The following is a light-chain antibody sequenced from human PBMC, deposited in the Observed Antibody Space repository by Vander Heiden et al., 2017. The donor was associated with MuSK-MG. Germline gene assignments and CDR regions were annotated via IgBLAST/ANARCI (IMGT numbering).Light chain of an antibody. CDR2: IDS. J-gene: IGLJ3*02. CDR3: QVWDSSSDHVV. Sequence: SYVLSQPPSMSVAPGQTARITCGGQKIETKSVHWYQQKPGQAPLLVVYIDSARASGIPERFSGSNSGGMATLTISRAEAGDEADYYCQVWDSSSDHVVFGGGTKLTVL. V-gene: IGLV3-21*02. CDR1: KIETKS.